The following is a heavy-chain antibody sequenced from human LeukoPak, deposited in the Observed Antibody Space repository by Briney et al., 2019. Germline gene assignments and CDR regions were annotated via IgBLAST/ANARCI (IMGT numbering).Heavy chain of an antibody. V-gene: IGHV5-51*01. J-gene: IGHJ3*02. CDR3: ARPSETGYYRGAFDI. CDR2: IYPGDSDT. CDR1: GYSFTSYW. Sequence: GESLKISCKGSGYSFTSYWIGWVRRMPGKGLEWMGIIYPGDSDTRYSPSFQGQVTISADKSISTAYLQWSSLKASDTAMYYCARPSETGYYRGAFDIWGQGTMVTVSS. D-gene: IGHD3-9*01.